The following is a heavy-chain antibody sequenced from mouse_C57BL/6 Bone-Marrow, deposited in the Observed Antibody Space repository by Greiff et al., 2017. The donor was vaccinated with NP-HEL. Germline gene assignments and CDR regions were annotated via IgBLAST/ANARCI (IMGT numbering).Heavy chain of an antibody. CDR3: AREDYYGSSSYYFDY. Sequence: VQLQESGAELARPGASVKLSCKASGYTFTSYGISWVKQRTGQGLEWIGEIYPRSGNTYYNEKFKGKATLTADKSSSTAYMERRSLTSEDSAVYFCAREDYYGSSSYYFDYWGQGTTLTVSS. J-gene: IGHJ2*01. CDR2: IYPRSGNT. CDR1: GYTFTSYG. D-gene: IGHD1-1*01. V-gene: IGHV1-81*01.